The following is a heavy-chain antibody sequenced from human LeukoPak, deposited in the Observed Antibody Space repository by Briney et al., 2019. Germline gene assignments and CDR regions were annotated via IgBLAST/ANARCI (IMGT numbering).Heavy chain of an antibody. CDR2: IYHRGNT. CDR3: ASPVHCTGGNCYVY. J-gene: IGHJ4*02. V-gene: IGHV4-39*01. CDR1: GGSISSTTYY. Sequence: SETLSLTCSVSGGSISSTTYYWGWIRQPPGKGLEWIGSIYHRGNTNYNPSLKSRVTISVDTSKNQFSLNLTSVTAADTAVYYCASPVHCTGGNCYVYWGQGTLVTVSS. D-gene: IGHD2-15*01.